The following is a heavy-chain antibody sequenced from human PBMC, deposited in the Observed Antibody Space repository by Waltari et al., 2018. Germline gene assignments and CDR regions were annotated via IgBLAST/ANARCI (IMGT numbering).Heavy chain of an antibody. CDR3: AKVGVGLTTWYPFDV. Sequence: QVHLVESGGGVVQPGGSLRLSGAASGFPLRHRGMHWVRQAPGKGLGWVAFIRYDASDIYYRDSVKGRFTISRDNSKNTLFLQMSSLRPEDTAVYYCAKVGVGLTTWYPFDVWGQGTMVTVSS. CDR1: GFPLRHRG. CDR2: IRYDASDI. J-gene: IGHJ3*01. D-gene: IGHD1-1*01. V-gene: IGHV3-30*02.